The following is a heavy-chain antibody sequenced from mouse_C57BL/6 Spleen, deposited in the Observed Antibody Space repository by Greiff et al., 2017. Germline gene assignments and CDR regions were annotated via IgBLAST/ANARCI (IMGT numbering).Heavy chain of an antibody. CDR3: TRKSNYDFDY. V-gene: IGHV1-15*01. D-gene: IGHD2-5*01. CDR1: GYTFTDYE. Sequence: QVQLKESGAELVRPGASVTLSCKASGYTFTDYEMHWVKQTPVHGLEWIGAIDPETGGTAYNQKFKGKAILTADKSSSTAYMELRSLTSEDSAVYYCTRKSNYDFDYWGQGTTLTVSS. CDR2: IDPETGGT. J-gene: IGHJ2*01.